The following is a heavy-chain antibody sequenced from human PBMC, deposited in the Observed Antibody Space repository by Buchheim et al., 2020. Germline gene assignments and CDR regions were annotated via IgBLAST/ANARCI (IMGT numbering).Heavy chain of an antibody. CDR1: GFTFSSYA. V-gene: IGHV3-23*01. CDR3: ATYKYSSSSDYYYGMDV. D-gene: IGHD6-6*01. Sequence: EVQVLESGGGLVQPGGSLRLSCAASGFTFSSYAMSWVRQTPGKGLEWVSGISGDGANTYYADSVKGRFPTSRDNSKNTVYLQMHSLRAEDTALYYCATYKYSSSSDYYYGMDVWGEGTT. CDR2: ISGDGANT. J-gene: IGHJ6*02.